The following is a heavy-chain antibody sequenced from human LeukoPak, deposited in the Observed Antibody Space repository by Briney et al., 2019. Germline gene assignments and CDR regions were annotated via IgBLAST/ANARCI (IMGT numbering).Heavy chain of an antibody. Sequence: PGGSLRLSCAASGFTVSSNYMSWVRQAPGKGLEWVSAISGSDDGTYYADSVKGRFTISRDNSRNTLYLQMNSLRAEDTAVYYCARSLEQPGGYWGQGTLVSVSS. J-gene: IGHJ4*02. CDR2: ISGSDDGT. D-gene: IGHD1/OR15-1a*01. CDR3: ARSLEQPGGY. V-gene: IGHV3-66*01. CDR1: GFTVSSNY.